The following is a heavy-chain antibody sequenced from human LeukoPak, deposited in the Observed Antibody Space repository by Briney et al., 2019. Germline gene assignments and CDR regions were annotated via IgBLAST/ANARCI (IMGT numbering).Heavy chain of an antibody. Sequence: SQTLSLTCAISGDSVSSNSAAWNWIRQSPSRGLEWLGRTYYRSKWYNDYAVSVKSRITINPDTSKNQFSLQLNSVTPEDTAVYYYARGLYYDFWPNYFDYWGQGTLVTVSS. V-gene: IGHV6-1*01. D-gene: IGHD3-3*01. CDR3: ARGLYYDFWPNYFDY. J-gene: IGHJ4*02. CDR1: GDSVSSNSAA. CDR2: TYYRSKWYN.